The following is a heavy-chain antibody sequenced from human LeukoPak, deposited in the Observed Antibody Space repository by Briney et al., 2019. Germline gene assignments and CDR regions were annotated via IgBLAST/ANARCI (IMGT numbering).Heavy chain of an antibody. J-gene: IGHJ6*04. CDR2: FDPEDGET. V-gene: IGHV1-24*01. CDR1: GYTLTELS. Sequence: EASVKVSCKVSGYTLTELSMHWVRQAPGKGLEWMGGFDPEDGETIYAQKFQGRVTMTEDTSTDTAYMELSSLRSEDTAVYYCAMTDPRFYSNYVYYYGMDVWGKGTTVTVSS. CDR3: AMTDPRFYSNYVYYYGMDV. D-gene: IGHD4-11*01.